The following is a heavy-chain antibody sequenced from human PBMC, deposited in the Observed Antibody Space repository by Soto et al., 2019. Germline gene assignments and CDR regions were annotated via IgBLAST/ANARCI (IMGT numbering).Heavy chain of an antibody. J-gene: IGHJ4*02. CDR2: ISAYSGNT. D-gene: IGHD2-15*01. CDR1: GYTFTTFG. V-gene: IGHV1-18*01. CDR3: ARAFCSVGSCYLDY. Sequence: QVQLVQSGGEVKKPGAAVKVSCKASGYTFTTFGIGWVRQAPGQCLEWMGWISAYSGNTEYPEKLQGRVTMTIDTSTSTTYMELRSLRSDYTAVDYCARAFCSVGSCYLDYWGQGALVTVSS.